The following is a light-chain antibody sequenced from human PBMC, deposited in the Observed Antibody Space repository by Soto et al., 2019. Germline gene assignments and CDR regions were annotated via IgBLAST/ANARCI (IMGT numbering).Light chain of an antibody. CDR3: SSYAGSIYV. J-gene: IGLJ1*01. Sequence: QSALTQPPSASGSPGQSVTVSCTGTNSDVGGYNFVSWYQHHPVKAPKLMIYEVNKRPSGLPYRFSGSKSGNTASLTIPGLQTDDEAHYFCSSYAGSIYVFGSGTKLTVL. CDR1: NSDVGGYNF. CDR2: EVN. V-gene: IGLV2-8*01.